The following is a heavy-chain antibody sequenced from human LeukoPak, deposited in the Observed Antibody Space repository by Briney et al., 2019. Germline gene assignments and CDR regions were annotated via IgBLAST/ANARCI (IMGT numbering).Heavy chain of an antibody. CDR1: GFTFSSYS. V-gene: IGHV3-48*04. D-gene: IGHD5-18*01. Sequence: GGSLRLSCAASGFTFSSYSMNWVRQAPGKGLEWVSYISSSSSTIYYADSVKGRFTISRDNAKNSLFLQMNNLRAEDTAVYYCARDGVDIAMGTADYWGQGTLVTVSS. CDR2: ISSSSSTI. J-gene: IGHJ4*02. CDR3: ARDGVDIAMGTADY.